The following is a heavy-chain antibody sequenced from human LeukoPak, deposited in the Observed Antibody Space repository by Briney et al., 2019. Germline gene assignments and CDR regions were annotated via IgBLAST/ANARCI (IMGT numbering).Heavy chain of an antibody. J-gene: IGHJ6*02. Sequence: PGGSLRLSCAASGFTFSDYYMSWIRRAPGKGLEWVPYISSSGGTIYYADSVKGRFTISRDNAKNSLYLQMNSLRAEDTAVYYCARCGYYPYYYYGLDVWGQGTTVTVSS. V-gene: IGHV3-11*01. D-gene: IGHD3-22*01. CDR2: ISSSGGTI. CDR1: GFTFSDYY. CDR3: ARCGYYPYYYYGLDV.